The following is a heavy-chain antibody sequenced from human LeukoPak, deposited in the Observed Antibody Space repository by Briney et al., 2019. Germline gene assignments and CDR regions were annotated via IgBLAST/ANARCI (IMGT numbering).Heavy chain of an antibody. J-gene: IGHJ6*04. CDR1: GGTFSSYA. D-gene: IGHD3-10*01. V-gene: IGHV1-69*13. CDR3: ARDTRWFGESDYYYYGMDV. Sequence: ASVKVSCKASGGTFSSYAISWVRQAPGQGLEWMVGIIPIFGTANYAQKFQGRVTITADESTSTAYMELSSLRSEDTAVYYCARDTRWFGESDYYYYGMDVWGKGTTVTVSS. CDR2: IIPIFGTA.